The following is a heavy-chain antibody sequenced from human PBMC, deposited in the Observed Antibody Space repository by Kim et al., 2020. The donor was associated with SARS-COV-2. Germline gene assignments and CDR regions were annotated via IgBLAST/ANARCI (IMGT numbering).Heavy chain of an antibody. V-gene: IGHV1-18*01. J-gene: IGHJ4*02. Sequence: QKRQGRVTMATDTSTSTAYMELRSLRSDDTAVYYCARERLVGATTYYFDYWGQGTLVTVSS. CDR3: ARERLVGATTYYFDY. D-gene: IGHD1-26*01.